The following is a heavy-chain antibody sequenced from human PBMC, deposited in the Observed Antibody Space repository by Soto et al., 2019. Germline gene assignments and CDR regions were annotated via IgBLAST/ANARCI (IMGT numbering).Heavy chain of an antibody. D-gene: IGHD3-22*01. CDR1: GGSISSGGYY. CDR3: ARVNRPNYYDSSGYYYVRRYYFDY. Sequence: SETLSLTCTVSGGSISSGGYYWSWIRQHPGKGLEWIGYIYYSGSTYYNPSLKSRVTISVDTSKNQFSLKLSSVTAADTAVYYCARVNRPNYYDSSGYYYVRRYYFDYWGQGTLVTVSS. J-gene: IGHJ4*02. CDR2: IYYSGST. V-gene: IGHV4-31*03.